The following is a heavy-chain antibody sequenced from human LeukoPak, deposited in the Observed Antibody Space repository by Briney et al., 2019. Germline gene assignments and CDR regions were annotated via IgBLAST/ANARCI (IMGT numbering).Heavy chain of an antibody. V-gene: IGHV4-59*08. Sequence: SETLSLTCTVSGGSLSSYYWSWIRQPPGKGLEWIGYIYYSGSTNYNPSLKSRVTISVDTSKNQFSLKLSSVTAADTAVYYCASGWKSVPGYWGQGTLVTVSS. CDR1: GGSLSSYY. D-gene: IGHD6-19*01. CDR3: ASGWKSVPGY. J-gene: IGHJ4*02. CDR2: IYYSGST.